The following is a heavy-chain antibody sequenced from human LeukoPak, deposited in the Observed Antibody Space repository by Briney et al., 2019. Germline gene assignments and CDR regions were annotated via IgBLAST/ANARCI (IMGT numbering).Heavy chain of an antibody. CDR3: AKDTGGYYYDSSGYFNY. CDR1: GFTFSSYA. J-gene: IGHJ4*02. Sequence: GGSLRLSCAASGFTFSSYAMNWVRQAPGKGLEWVSAITGSGGRTYYADSVKGRFTISRDNAKNSLYLQMNSLRAEDMALYYCAKDTGGYYYDSSGYFNYWGQGTLVTVSS. D-gene: IGHD3-22*01. V-gene: IGHV3-23*01. CDR2: ITGSGGRT.